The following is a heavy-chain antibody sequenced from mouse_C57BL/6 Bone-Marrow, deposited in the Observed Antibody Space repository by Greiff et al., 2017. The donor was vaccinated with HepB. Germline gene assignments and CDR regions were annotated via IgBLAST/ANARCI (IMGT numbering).Heavy chain of an antibody. Sequence: QVQLKQPGAELVKPGASVKLSCKASGYTFTSYWMHWVKQRPGQGLEWIGMIHPNSGSTNYNEKFKSKATLTVDKTSSTAYMQLSSLTSEDSAVYYCARRGPYASWFAYWGQGTPVTVSA. CDR2: IHPNSGST. CDR3: ARRGPYASWFAY. J-gene: IGHJ3*01. D-gene: IGHD2-14*01. V-gene: IGHV1-64*01. CDR1: GYTFTSYW.